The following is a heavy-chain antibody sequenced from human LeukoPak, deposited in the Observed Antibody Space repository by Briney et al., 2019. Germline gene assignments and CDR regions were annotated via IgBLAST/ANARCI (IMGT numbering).Heavy chain of an antibody. CDR3: ARDRGAVAVTFDY. V-gene: IGHV1-2*02. Sequence: ASVKVSCKASGYTFTGYYMHWVRQAPGQGLEWMGWINPNSGGTNYAQKFQGRVTMTRDTSISTAYMELSRLRSDDTAVYYCARDRGAVAVTFDYWAREPWSPSPQ. D-gene: IGHD6-19*01. J-gene: IGHJ4*02. CDR1: GYTFTGYY. CDR2: INPNSGGT.